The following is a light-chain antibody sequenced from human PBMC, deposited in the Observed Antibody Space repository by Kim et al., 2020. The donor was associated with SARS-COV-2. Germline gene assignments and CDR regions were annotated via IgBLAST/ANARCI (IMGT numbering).Light chain of an antibody. J-gene: IGKJ2*01. CDR3: QQSYNVPRT. CDR2: SAS. CDR1: QTLSNY. Sequence: SESGGDRVTITGRTSQTLSNYLNWYQQRPGKAPRLLIYSASTLQSGVPSRFSGSGSGTDFTLTISSLQPEDSATYYCQQSYNVPRTFGQGTKLEI. V-gene: IGKV1-39*01.